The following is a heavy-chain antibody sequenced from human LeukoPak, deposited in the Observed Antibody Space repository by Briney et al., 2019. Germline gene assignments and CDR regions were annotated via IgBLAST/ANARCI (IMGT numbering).Heavy chain of an antibody. D-gene: IGHD2-15*01. J-gene: IGHJ6*03. CDR1: GFTFSRHG. CDR3: AKGFYYCSDGCPQYYYYMDV. V-gene: IGHV3-30*02. Sequence: GGSLRLSCAAAGFTFSRHGMHWVRQAPGKGLEWVASIRYDGSDKYYADSVKGRFTISRDNFENTLYLQMNSLRPEDTAVYYCAKGFYYCSDGCPQYYYYMDVWGKGTTVNVSS. CDR2: IRYDGSDK.